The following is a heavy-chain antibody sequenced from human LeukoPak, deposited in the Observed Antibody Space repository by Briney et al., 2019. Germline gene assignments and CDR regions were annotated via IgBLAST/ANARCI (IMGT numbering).Heavy chain of an antibody. Sequence: GGSLRLSCAASGFTFNNYAMSCVRQAPGMGLEWVSSISANSRSTYYPDSVRGRFTISRDNSKSTLYMQMNSLRAEDTAVYYCAKEGRRGYSGYDYSYWGQGTLVTVSS. CDR1: GFTFNNYA. CDR3: AKEGRRGYSGYDYSY. V-gene: IGHV3-23*01. CDR2: ISANSRST. D-gene: IGHD5-12*01. J-gene: IGHJ4*02.